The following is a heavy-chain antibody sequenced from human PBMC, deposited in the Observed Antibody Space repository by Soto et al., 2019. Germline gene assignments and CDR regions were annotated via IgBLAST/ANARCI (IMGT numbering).Heavy chain of an antibody. CDR3: TTAGGYSGYDYPRTIPRFDY. CDR2: IKSKTDGGTT. Sequence: PGGSLRLSCAASGFTFSNAWMSWVRQAPGKGLEWVGRIKSKTDGGTTDYAAPVKGRFTISRDDSKNTLYLQMNSLKTEDTAVYYCTTAGGYSGYDYPRTIPRFDYWGQGTLVTVSS. CDR1: GFTFSNAW. J-gene: IGHJ4*02. D-gene: IGHD5-12*01. V-gene: IGHV3-15*01.